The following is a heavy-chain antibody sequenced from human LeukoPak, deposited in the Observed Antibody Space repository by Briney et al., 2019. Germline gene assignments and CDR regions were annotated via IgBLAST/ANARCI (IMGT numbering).Heavy chain of an antibody. Sequence: PGRSLRLSCAASGFTFSSYGMHWVRQAPGRGLEWVAVISYDGSNKYYADSVKGRFTISRDNSKNTLYLQMNSLRAEDTAVYYCAKPETYYYDSSGYAPEYFQHWGQGTLVTVSS. CDR1: GFTFSSYG. CDR2: ISYDGSNK. D-gene: IGHD3-22*01. V-gene: IGHV3-30*18. CDR3: AKPETYYYDSSGYAPEYFQH. J-gene: IGHJ1*01.